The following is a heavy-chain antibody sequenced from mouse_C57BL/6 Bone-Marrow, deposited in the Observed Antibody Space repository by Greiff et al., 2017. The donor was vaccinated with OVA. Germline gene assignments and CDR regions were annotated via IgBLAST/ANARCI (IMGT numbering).Heavy chain of an antibody. CDR2: INYDGSST. V-gene: IGHV5-16*01. Sequence: EVHLVESEGGLVQPGSSMKLSCTASGFTFSDYYMAWVRQVPEKGLEWVANINYDGSSTYYLDSLKSRFIISRDNEKNILYLKKSRRKSEDTATYYCARYADDYGYYFDYWGKGTTLTVSS. CDR3: ARYADDYGYYFDY. D-gene: IGHD1-1*01. J-gene: IGHJ2*01. CDR1: GFTFSDYY.